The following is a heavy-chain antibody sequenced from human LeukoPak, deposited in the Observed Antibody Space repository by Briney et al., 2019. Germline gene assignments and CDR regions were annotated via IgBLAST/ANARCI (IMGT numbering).Heavy chain of an antibody. CDR3: ASLVRSSFDY. CDR2: IYYSGST. D-gene: IGHD3-10*01. CDR1: GFTFSSYA. V-gene: IGHV4-39*01. Sequence: GSLRLSCAASGFTFSSYAMSWVRQPPGKGLEWIGSIYYSGSTYYNPSLKSRVTISVDTSKNQFSLKLSSVTAADTAVYYCASLVRSSFDYWGQGTLVTVSS. J-gene: IGHJ4*02.